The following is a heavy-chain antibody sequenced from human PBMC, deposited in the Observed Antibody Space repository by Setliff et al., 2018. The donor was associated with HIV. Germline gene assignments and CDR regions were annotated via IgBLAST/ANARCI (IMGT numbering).Heavy chain of an antibody. V-gene: IGHV1-69*10. CDR1: GGTFSSYA. CDR2: IIPVASIP. J-gene: IGHJ4*02. Sequence: SVKVSCKASGGTFSSYAISWVRQAPGQGFEWVGGIIPVASIPNYAQKFQGRVTITRDTSAKIAYMELSSLTSEDTAIYYCARDFGGRWTFDYWGQGTLVTVSS. CDR3: ARDFGGRWTFDY. D-gene: IGHD3-10*01.